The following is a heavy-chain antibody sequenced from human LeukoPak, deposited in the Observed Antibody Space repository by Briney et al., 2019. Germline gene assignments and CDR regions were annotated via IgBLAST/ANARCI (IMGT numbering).Heavy chain of an antibody. J-gene: IGHJ4*02. Sequence: GGSLRLSCVASGFTFSDYAMNWVRQAPGKGLEWVSTFKTNSGQVYYAESVRGRFTISRDNSKNTVYLQMCSLRAEDTALYYCARSVPDYTRFDYWGQGALVTVSP. CDR2: FKTNSGQV. V-gene: IGHV3-23*01. CDR3: ARSVPDYTRFDY. D-gene: IGHD4-11*01. CDR1: GFTFSDYA.